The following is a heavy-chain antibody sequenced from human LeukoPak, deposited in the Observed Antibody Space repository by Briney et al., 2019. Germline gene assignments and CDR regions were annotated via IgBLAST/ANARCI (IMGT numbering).Heavy chain of an antibody. CDR3: ARDLRYDSTGYFFDY. J-gene: IGHJ4*02. CDR1: GYSFTGYY. CDR2: INHNSGGT. Sequence: ASVKVSCKASGYSFTGYYMHWVRQAPGQGLEWMGRINHNSGGTNYAQKFQGRVTMTRDTSISTAYMELSRLRSDDTAVYYCARDLRYDSTGYFFDYWGQGTLVTVSS. D-gene: IGHD3-22*01. V-gene: IGHV1-2*06.